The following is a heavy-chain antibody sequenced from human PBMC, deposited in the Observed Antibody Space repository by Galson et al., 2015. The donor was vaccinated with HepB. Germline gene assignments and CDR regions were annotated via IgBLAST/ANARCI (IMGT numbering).Heavy chain of an antibody. D-gene: IGHD5-18*01. J-gene: IGHJ4*02. V-gene: IGHV1-69*13. CDR2: NIPLFATI. CDR1: AYTFTRHA. Sequence: SVKVSCKASAYTFTRHAIHWVRHAPGQRLEWIGGNIPLFATINYSQKFQGRVTISADESTSTTYMELSSLRSDDTAVYYCARGRHGFSYGHKDYWGQGTLVIVSS. CDR3: ARGRHGFSYGHKDY.